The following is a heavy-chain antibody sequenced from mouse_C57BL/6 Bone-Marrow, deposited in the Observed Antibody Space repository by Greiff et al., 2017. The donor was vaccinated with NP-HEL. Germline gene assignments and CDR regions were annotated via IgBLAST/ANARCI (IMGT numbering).Heavy chain of an antibody. CDR1: EYEFPSHD. D-gene: IGHD2-5*01. J-gene: IGHJ2*01. CDR2: INSDGGST. V-gene: IGHV5-2*01. Sequence: DVKLVESGGGLVQPGESLKLSCESNEYEFPSHDMSWVRKTPEKRLELVAAINSDGGSTYYPDTMERRFIISRDNTKKTLYLQMSSLRSEDTALYYCASEGAYSNNYFDYWGQGTTLAVSS. CDR3: ASEGAYSNNYFDY.